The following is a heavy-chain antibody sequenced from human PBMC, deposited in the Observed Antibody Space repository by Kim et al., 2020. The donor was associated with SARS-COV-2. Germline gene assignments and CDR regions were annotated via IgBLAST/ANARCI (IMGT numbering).Heavy chain of an antibody. Sequence: GGSLRLSCAASGFPFSSYAMTWVRQAPGKGLDWVSTISDSDGSTYYADSVKGRFTISRDNSKNTLYLQMNSLRAEDTAIYYCAKDHLRGSGVWDTVDYWGQGTLVTVSS. V-gene: IGHV3-23*01. J-gene: IGHJ4*02. D-gene: IGHD3-10*01. CDR1: GFPFSSYA. CDR2: ISDSDGST. CDR3: AKDHLRGSGVWDTVDY.